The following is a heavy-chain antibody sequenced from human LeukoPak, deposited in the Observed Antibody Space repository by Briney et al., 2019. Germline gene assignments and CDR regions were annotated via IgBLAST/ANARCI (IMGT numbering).Heavy chain of an antibody. J-gene: IGHJ4*02. D-gene: IGHD3-22*01. CDR1: GFTFSSYA. CDR3: AKGSSGSRPYYFDY. Sequence: GGSLRLSCAASGFTFSSYAMSWVRQAPGEGLEWVSAITDSGGSTYYSDSVKGRFTISRDNSKNTLYLQMNTLRAEDTAIYYCAKGSSGSRPYYFDYWDQGTLVTVSS. V-gene: IGHV3-23*01. CDR2: ITDSGGST.